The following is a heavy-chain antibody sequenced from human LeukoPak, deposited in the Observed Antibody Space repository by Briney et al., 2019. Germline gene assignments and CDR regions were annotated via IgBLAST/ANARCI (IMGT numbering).Heavy chain of an antibody. CDR3: ARQGAGVPFDY. Sequence: PSETLSLTCTVSGGSIRSYYWSWIRQPPGKGLEWIGYIYYSGSANYNPSLKSRVTISVDTSKNQFSLKLSSVTAADTAVYYCARQGAGVPFDYWGRGTLVTVSS. D-gene: IGHD3-10*01. V-gene: IGHV4-59*08. CDR2: IYYSGSA. J-gene: IGHJ4*02. CDR1: GGSIRSYY.